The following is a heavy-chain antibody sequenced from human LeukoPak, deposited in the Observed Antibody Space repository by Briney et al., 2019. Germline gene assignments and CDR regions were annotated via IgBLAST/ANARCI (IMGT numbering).Heavy chain of an antibody. CDR1: GYTFNTYY. V-gene: IGHV1-46*02. CDR3: AREGTGYSGYDHFY. D-gene: IGHD5-12*01. CDR2: INPSGGST. Sequence: ASVKVSCKASGYTFNTYYLRWVRQAPGQGLEWMGLINPSGGSTRYAQNFQGRVTMTRDTSTTPVYMELSSLRSDDTAVYYCAREGTGYSGYDHFYWGQGTLVTVSS. J-gene: IGHJ4*02.